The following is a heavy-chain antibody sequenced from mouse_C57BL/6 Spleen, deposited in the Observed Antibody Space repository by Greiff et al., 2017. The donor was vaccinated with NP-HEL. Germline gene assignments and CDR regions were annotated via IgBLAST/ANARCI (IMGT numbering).Heavy chain of an antibody. D-gene: IGHD1-1*01. CDR2: IYPRSGNT. CDR3: ARKSSH. CDR1: GYTFTSYG. J-gene: IGHJ3*01. Sequence: QVQLQQSGAELARPGASVKLSCKASGYTFTSYGISWVKQRTGQGLEWIGEIYPRSGNTYYNEKFKGKATLTADKSSSTAYMELRSLTSEDSAVYFCARKSSHWGQGTLVTVSA. V-gene: IGHV1-81*01.